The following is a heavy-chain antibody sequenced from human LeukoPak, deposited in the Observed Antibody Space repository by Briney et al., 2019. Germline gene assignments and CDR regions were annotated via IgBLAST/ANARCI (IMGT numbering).Heavy chain of an antibody. J-gene: IGHJ5*02. CDR2: IYTSGST. CDR3: AAEYYDFWSGYWAHQTGNWFDP. D-gene: IGHD3-3*01. CDR1: GGSISSYY. Sequence: SETLSLTCTVSGGSISSYYWSWLRPPAGKGLEWIGRIYTSGSTNYNPSLKSRVTMSVDTSKNQFSLKLSSVTAADTAVYYCAAEYYDFWSGYWAHQTGNWFDPWGQGTLVTVSS. V-gene: IGHV4-4*07.